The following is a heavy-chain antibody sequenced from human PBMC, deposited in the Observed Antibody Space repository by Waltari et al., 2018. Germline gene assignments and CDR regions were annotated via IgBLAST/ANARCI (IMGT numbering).Heavy chain of an antibody. CDR1: GGSISSSSYY. Sequence: QLQLQESGPGLVKPSETLSLTCTVSGGSISSSSYYWGWIRQPPGKGLEWIGSIYYSGSTYYNPSLKRRVTISVDTSKNQFSLKLSSVTAADTAVYYCARGGTYCGGDCPVDYWGQGTLVTVSS. V-gene: IGHV4-39*07. CDR2: IYYSGST. D-gene: IGHD2-21*01. CDR3: ARGGTYCGGDCPVDY. J-gene: IGHJ4*02.